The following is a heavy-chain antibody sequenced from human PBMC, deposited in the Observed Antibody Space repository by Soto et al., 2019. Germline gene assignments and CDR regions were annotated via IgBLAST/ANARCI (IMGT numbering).Heavy chain of an antibody. V-gene: IGHV3-66*01. CDR1: ELIVSTNY. CDR3: ARGWRRSTTFDY. CDR2: IYTAGAT. J-gene: IGHJ4*02. Sequence: EVPLMESGGGLVQPGGSLRLSCVASELIVSTNYMGWVRQAPGKGLEWVSVIYTAGATDYADSVKDRFSISRDGAKNTLYLQMDSLRVDETAVYYCARGWRRSTTFDYWGQGTLVTVSS. D-gene: IGHD1-1*01.